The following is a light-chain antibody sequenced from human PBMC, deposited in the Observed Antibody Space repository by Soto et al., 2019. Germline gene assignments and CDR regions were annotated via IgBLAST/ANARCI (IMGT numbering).Light chain of an antibody. CDR1: QAISTN. CDR3: QQFRTYPT. V-gene: IGKV1-13*02. J-gene: IGKJ4*01. Sequence: IQLTQSPSSLSASIGDRVTITCRASQAISTNLAWYQQKPGTVPKVLIYDASILESGVPSRFSGSGSGTDFTLIISSLQPEDFATYYCQQFRTYPTFGGGTKVE. CDR2: DAS.